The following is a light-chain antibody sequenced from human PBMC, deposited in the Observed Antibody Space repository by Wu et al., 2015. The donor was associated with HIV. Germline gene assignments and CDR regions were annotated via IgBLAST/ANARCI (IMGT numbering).Light chain of an antibody. J-gene: IGKJ1*01. Sequence: DIQMTQSPSTLSAFVGDRVTITCRASQSISSWLAWYQQKPGKAPKLLIYKASNLQNGVPSKFSGSGSGTEFTLTISSLQPDDIATYFCQQYNDYSQTFGQGTKVEIK. V-gene: IGKV1-5*03. CDR1: QSISSW. CDR2: KAS. CDR3: QQYNDYSQT.